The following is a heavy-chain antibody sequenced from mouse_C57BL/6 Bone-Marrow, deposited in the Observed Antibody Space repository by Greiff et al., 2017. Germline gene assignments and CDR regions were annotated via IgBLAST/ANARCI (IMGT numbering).Heavy chain of an antibody. J-gene: IGHJ2*01. V-gene: IGHV1-69*01. CDR1: GYTFTSYW. Sequence: QVQLQQPGAELVMPGASVKLSCKASGYTFTSYWMHWVKQRPGQGLEWIGEIDPSDSYTNYNQKFKGKSTLTVDKSSSTAYMQLSSLTSEDSAVYYCATLFYFDDWGKGTTLTVSS. CDR2: IDPSDSYT. CDR3: ATLFYFDD. D-gene: IGHD1-1*01.